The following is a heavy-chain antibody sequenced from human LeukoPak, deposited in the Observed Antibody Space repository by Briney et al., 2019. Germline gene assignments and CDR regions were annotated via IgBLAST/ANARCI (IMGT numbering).Heavy chain of an antibody. CDR2: MYSNGGGR. Sequence: SETLSLTCTVSGGSMITDTFYWVWIRQPPGKGLEWIANMYSNGGGRQYNRSLTNRVSIFVDTSKNQFFLNLNSVTAADTAIYYCTRRTYSTYMDVWGQGTTVTVSS. D-gene: IGHD1-7*01. CDR3: TRRTYSTYMDV. CDR1: GGSMITDTFY. V-gene: IGHV4-39*01. J-gene: IGHJ6*03.